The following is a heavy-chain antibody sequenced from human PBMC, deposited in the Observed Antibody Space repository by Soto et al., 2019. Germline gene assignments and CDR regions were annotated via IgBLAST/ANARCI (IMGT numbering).Heavy chain of an antibody. D-gene: IGHD2-8*01. CDR1: GGTFRNYP. V-gene: IGHV1-69*02. J-gene: IGHJ4*02. CDR2: IFPLTDIP. Sequence: QVQLVQSGTEVKKPGSSVKVSCKASGGTFRNYPINWVRQAPGQGLEWMGSIFPLTDIPDYAQNFQARLTITADKSTSTAYMEPSSLTSDDTAMYFCARGPFGVLTYFASWGQGTLVTVSS. CDR3: ARGPFGVLTYFAS.